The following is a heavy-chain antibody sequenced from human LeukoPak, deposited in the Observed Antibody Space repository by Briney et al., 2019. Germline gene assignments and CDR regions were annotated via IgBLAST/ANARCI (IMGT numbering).Heavy chain of an antibody. D-gene: IGHD3-16*01. J-gene: IGHJ4*02. Sequence: GGSLRLSCAASGFTVSNNSMSWVGQAPGTGLEWVSLIYSDASTSYADSVRGRFTISRDNSKNTLYLHMNSLRAEDTAVYYCSRARGGDGLPFDYWGQGTLVTVSS. CDR1: GFTVSNNS. CDR2: IYSDAST. CDR3: SRARGGDGLPFDY. V-gene: IGHV3-53*01.